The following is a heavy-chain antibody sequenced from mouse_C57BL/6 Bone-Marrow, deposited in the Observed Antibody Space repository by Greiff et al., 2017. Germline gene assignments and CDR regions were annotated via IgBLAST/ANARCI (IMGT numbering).Heavy chain of an antibody. CDR1: GFNIKDDY. V-gene: IGHV14-4*01. J-gene: IGHJ2*01. D-gene: IGHD1-1*01. CDR3: TTYYYGYYFDY. CDR2: IDPENGDT. Sequence: VQLKQSGAELVRPGASVKLSCTASGFNIKDDYMHWVKQRPEQGLEWIGWIDPENGDTEYASKFQGKATITADTSSNTAYLQLSTLTSEATAVYYCTTYYYGYYFDYWGQGTTLTVSS.